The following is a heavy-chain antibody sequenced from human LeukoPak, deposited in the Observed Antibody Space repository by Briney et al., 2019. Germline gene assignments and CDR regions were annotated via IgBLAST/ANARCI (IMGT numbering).Heavy chain of an antibody. J-gene: IGHJ4*02. CDR3: AKDRTLIVVVVAATEVFDY. V-gene: IGHV3-23*01. D-gene: IGHD2-15*01. CDR2: ISGSGGST. CDR1: GFTFSSYA. Sequence: PGGSLRLSCAASGFTFSSYAMSWVRQAPGKGLEWVSAISGSGGSTYYADSVKGRFTISRDNSKNTLYLQMSSLRAEDTAVYYCAKDRTLIVVVVAATEVFDYWGQGTLVTVSS.